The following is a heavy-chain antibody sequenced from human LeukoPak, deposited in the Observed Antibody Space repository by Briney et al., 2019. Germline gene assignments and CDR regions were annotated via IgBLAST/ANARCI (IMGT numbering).Heavy chain of an antibody. Sequence: ASVTVSCKTSGFTFTDHYFHWVRQGPGQGLEWMGWINGKRGDTNYAQKFQDRVTMTRDTSISTFYIQLSSLTADDTAVYYCARDFDWGPDYWGQGTLVTVSS. V-gene: IGHV1-2*02. CDR2: INGKRGDT. CDR1: GFTFTDHY. J-gene: IGHJ4*02. CDR3: ARDFDWGPDY. D-gene: IGHD3-9*01.